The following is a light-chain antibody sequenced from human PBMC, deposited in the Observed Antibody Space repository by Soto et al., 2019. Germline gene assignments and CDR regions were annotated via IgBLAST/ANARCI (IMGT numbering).Light chain of an antibody. CDR3: QQSYSTPFT. CDR1: QDISNY. J-gene: IGKJ3*01. Sequence: DIQMTQSPSSLSASVGDRVTITCQASQDISNYLNWYQQKPGKAPKLLIYDASNLETGVPSRFSGSGSGTDFTLTISSLQPEDFATHYCQQSYSTPFTFGPGTKVDIK. V-gene: IGKV1-39*01. CDR2: DAS.